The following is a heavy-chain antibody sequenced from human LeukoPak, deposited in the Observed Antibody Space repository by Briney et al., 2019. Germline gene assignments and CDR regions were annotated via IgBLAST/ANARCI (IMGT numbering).Heavy chain of an antibody. J-gene: IGHJ4*02. Sequence: GGSLRLSCAASGFTFSSYAMSWVRQAPGKGLEWVSAISGSGGSTYYADSVKGRFTISRDNSKNTLYLQMNSPRAEDTAVYYCAKDLDCSSTSCYSGGYCGGDCLDYWGQGTLVTVSS. CDR1: GFTFSSYA. CDR3: AKDLDCSSTSCYSGGYCGGDCLDY. V-gene: IGHV3-23*01. D-gene: IGHD2-2*01. CDR2: ISGSGGST.